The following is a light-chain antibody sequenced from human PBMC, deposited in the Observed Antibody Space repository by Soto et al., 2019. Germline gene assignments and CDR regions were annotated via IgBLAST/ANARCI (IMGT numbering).Light chain of an antibody. CDR3: QVWDSSSNHPV. CDR2: YDS. CDR1: NIGSKS. Sequence: SYVLTQPPSVSVAPGKTARITCGGNNIGSKSVHWYQQKPGQAPVLVIYYDSDRPSGIPERFSGSNSGNTATLTIIRVEAADEADYYCQVWDSSSNHPVFGTGTKLTVL. J-gene: IGLJ1*01. V-gene: IGLV3-21*04.